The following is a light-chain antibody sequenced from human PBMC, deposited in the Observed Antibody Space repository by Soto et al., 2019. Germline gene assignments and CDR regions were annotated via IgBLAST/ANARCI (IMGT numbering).Light chain of an antibody. CDR1: QSISIY. V-gene: IGKV1-5*01. CDR2: DAS. Sequence: DIQMTQSPSTLSASVGDRVTITCRASQSISIYLAWYQQKPGKAPKVLIWDASSLQRGVPSRFSGSGSGTEFTLTISSLQPDDFATYYCQQYNGYSTWTFGQGTKVDIK. J-gene: IGKJ1*01. CDR3: QQYNGYSTWT.